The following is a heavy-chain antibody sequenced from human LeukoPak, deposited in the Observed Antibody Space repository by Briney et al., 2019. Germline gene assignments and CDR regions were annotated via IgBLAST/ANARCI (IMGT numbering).Heavy chain of an antibody. V-gene: IGHV3-7*04. Sequence: QPGGPLRLSCAASGVMFPSYWMTWVRQAPGKGLEWVANIKQDGSEKYYVDSVKGRFTISRDNAKNSVYLQMNSLRAEDTAVYYCARRHHFGFLDSWGQGTLVTVSS. CDR1: GVMFPSYW. CDR3: ARRHHFGFLDS. J-gene: IGHJ4*02. D-gene: IGHD3-10*01. CDR2: IKQDGSEK.